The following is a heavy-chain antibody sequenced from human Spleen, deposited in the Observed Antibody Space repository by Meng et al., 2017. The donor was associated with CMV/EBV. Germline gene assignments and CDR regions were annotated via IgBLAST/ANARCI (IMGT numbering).Heavy chain of an antibody. J-gene: IGHJ4*02. V-gene: IGHV3-30*02. CDR1: GFTFDNYD. D-gene: IGHD6-13*01. CDR3: TRGLQLVDY. Sequence: GESLKISCAASGFTFDNYDMHWVRRAPGKGLEWVAFIRSGGSDKYYADFVKGRFTISRDNSKNTLYLQMNSLRVEDTAVYYCTRGLQLVDYWGQGTVVTVSS. CDR2: IRSGGSDK.